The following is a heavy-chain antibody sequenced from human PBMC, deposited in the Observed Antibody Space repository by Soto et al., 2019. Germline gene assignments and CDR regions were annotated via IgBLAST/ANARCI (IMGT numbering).Heavy chain of an antibody. D-gene: IGHD2-15*01. J-gene: IGHJ6*02. V-gene: IGHV4-4*02. CDR2: IYHSGST. CDR3: AREKSSRYCSGGSCYYYYYGMDV. CDR1: GGSISSSNW. Sequence: LSLTCAVSGGSISSSNWWSWVRQPPGKGLEWIGEIYHSGSTNYNPSLKSRVTISVDKSKNQFSLKLSSVTAADTAVYYCAREKSSRYCSGGSCYYYYYGMDVWGQGTTVTVSS.